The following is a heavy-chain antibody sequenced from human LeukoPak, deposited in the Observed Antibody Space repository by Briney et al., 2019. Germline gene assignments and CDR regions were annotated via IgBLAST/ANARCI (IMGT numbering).Heavy chain of an antibody. V-gene: IGHV3-30*02. J-gene: IGHJ4*02. CDR2: IGYDGSNR. Sequence: GGSLRLSCAASGFTFSSSAMHWVRQAPGKGLEWVAFIGYDGSNRHYADSVKGRFTISKDNSKNTLYLEMNSLRAEDTAVYYCAKKGEVVLDYWGKGTLVTVSS. D-gene: IGHD3-22*01. CDR1: GFTFSSSA. CDR3: AKKGEVVLDY.